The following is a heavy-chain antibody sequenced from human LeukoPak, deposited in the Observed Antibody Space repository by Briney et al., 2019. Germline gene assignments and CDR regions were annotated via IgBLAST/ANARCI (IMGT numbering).Heavy chain of an antibody. CDR3: ARTNIITFGDYGMDV. CDR2: MNPNSGNT. J-gene: IGHJ6*04. D-gene: IGHD3-16*01. CDR1: GYTFTSYD. V-gene: IGHV1-8*01. Sequence: ASVKVSCKASGYTFTSYDINWVRQATGQGLEWMGWMNPNSGNTGYAQKFQGRVTMTRNTSISTAYMELSSLRSEDTAVYYCARTNIITFGDYGMDVWGKGTTVTVSS.